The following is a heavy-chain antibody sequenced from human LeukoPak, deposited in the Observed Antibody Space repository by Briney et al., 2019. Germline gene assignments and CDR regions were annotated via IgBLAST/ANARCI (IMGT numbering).Heavy chain of an antibody. D-gene: IGHD3-22*01. CDR3: ARVLRASVWDNSGHPDY. CDR1: GYTFTGYY. V-gene: IGHV1-2*02. J-gene: IGHJ4*02. Sequence: ASVKVSCKASGYTFTGYYLHWVRQAPGQGLEWMGWINPNSGDTKYAQEFRGRVTMTRDTSISTAYMELSGLRSDDTAVYYCARVLRASVWDNSGHPDYWGQGALVTVSS. CDR2: INPNSGDT.